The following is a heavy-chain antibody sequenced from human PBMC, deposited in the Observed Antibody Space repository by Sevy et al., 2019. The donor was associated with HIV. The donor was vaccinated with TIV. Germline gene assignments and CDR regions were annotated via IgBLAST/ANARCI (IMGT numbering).Heavy chain of an antibody. J-gene: IGHJ4*02. CDR3: AKTYGSGSYFPHSSGYYDFDY. Sequence: GGSLRLSCAASGFTFSSYAMSWVRQAPGKGLEWVSAISGSGGSTYYADSVKGRFTISRDNSKNTLYLQMNSLRAEDTAVYYCAKTYGSGSYFPHSSGYYDFDYWGQGTLVTVSS. V-gene: IGHV3-23*01. CDR1: GFTFSSYA. CDR2: ISGSGGST. D-gene: IGHD3-10*01.